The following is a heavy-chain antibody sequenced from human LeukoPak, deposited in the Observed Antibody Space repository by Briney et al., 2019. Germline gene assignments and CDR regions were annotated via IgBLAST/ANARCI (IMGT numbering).Heavy chain of an antibody. V-gene: IGHV3-7*01. CDR3: AKWFGYGDYRSG. D-gene: IGHD4-17*01. Sequence: AGGSLRLSCATSGFTFSSYWMSWVRQAPGKGLEWVAIIKEDGSDKWYLDSVKGRFTISRDNAKNSLYLQMNSLRAEDTAVYYWAKWFGYGDYRSGWGQGTQVTVSS. J-gene: IGHJ4*02. CDR1: GFTFSSYW. CDR2: IKEDGSDK.